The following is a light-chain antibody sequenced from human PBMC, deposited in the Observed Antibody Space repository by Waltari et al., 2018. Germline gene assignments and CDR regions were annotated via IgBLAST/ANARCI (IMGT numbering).Light chain of an antibody. Sequence: DIQMTQSPSSLSASVGDRVTITCQASQDITNYLKWYQQKPGKAPKLLIYDASNLESGVPSRFSGRGSGTDFTFTISSLQPEDIATYYCQQYNNLPITFGQGTRLEIK. V-gene: IGKV1-33*01. CDR1: QDITNY. CDR3: QQYNNLPIT. CDR2: DAS. J-gene: IGKJ5*01.